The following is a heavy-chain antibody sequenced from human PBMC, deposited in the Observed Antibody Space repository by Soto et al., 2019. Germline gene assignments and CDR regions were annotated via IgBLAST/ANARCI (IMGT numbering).Heavy chain of an antibody. D-gene: IGHD4-17*01. J-gene: IGHJ4*02. CDR2: IKQDGSDK. Sequence: EVQLVESGGGLVQPGGSLRLSCAASGFTFSSSWMAWVRQAPGKGLEWVANIKQDGSDKNYVDSVKGRFTISRDNAKNSLYLQMDSRRAEDTAVYYCARDVDGDLDYWGQGTLVTVSS. V-gene: IGHV3-7*01. CDR3: ARDVDGDLDY. CDR1: GFTFSSSW.